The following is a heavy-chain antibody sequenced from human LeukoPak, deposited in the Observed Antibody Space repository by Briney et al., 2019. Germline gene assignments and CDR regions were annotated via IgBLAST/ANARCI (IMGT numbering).Heavy chain of an antibody. CDR3: AKDMVSYFDP. CDR1: GFTFSSFT. J-gene: IGHJ5*02. CDR2: ISSGSSYI. Sequence: GGSLRLSCTASGFTFSSFTMNWVRQAPGKGLESISSISSGSSYIYYADSVKGRFTISRDNAKNSLFLQMNSLRAEDTAVYYCAKDMVSYFDPWGQGTLVTVSS. D-gene: IGHD3-10*01. V-gene: IGHV3-21*04.